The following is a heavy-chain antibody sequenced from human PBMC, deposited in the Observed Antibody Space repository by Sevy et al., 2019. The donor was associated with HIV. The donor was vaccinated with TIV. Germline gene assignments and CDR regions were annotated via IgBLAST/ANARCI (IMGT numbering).Heavy chain of an antibody. CDR1: GFTFSSYA. J-gene: IGHJ4*02. Sequence: GGSLRLSCAASGFTFSSYAMSWVRQAPGKGLEWVSAISGSGGRTYYADSVKGRFTISRDNSKNTLYLQMNCLRAEDTAVYYCAKVSNYGGVGVDYWGQGTLVTVSS. D-gene: IGHD4-4*01. V-gene: IGHV3-23*01. CDR2: ISGSGGRT. CDR3: AKVSNYGGVGVDY.